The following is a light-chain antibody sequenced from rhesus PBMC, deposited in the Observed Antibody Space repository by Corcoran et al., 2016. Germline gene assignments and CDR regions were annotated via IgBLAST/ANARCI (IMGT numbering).Light chain of an antibody. CDR1: SSDIGDYTY. CDR3: CSYTTSGTYI. CDR2: GVT. Sequence: QAAPTQPPSVSGSPGQSVTISCTGASSDIGDYTYVSWYQQHPDKAPKVMIYGVTKRPSGVSDRFSGSKSGNTASLTISGLQAEDEADYFCCSYTTSGTYIFGPGTRLTVL. J-gene: IGLJ1*01. V-gene: IGLV2S7*01.